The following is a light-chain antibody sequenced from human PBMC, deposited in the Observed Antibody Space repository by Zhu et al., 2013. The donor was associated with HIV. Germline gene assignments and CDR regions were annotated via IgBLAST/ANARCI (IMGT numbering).Light chain of an antibody. J-gene: IGKJ2*01. Sequence: EIVLTQSPGTLSLSPGERATLSCRTSQSVTNNFLAWFQQKPGQAPRLLIYAASSRINGVPDRFSGSGSGTDFTLTISRLEPEDFAVYYCQQYDTSYTFGLGDQAGDQT. V-gene: IGKV3-20*01. CDR2: AAS. CDR1: QSVTNNF. CDR3: QQYDTSYT.